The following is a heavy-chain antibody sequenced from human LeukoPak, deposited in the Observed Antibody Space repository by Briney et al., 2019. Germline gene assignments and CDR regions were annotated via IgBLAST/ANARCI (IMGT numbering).Heavy chain of an antibody. CDR1: GYTFPSYS. V-gene: IGHV3-21*05. D-gene: IGHD3-10*01. CDR2: VGTVGADI. CDR3: VRGGRGRDDYFDY. J-gene: IGHJ4*02. Sequence: PEWSLRLSCAASGYTFPSYSLNWVRQSPGKGLEGISYVGTVGADIYYADSVTGRFTISRDNSEKSVYLQMNSLRGEDTAVYYCVRGGRGRDDYFDYWGQGTPVT.